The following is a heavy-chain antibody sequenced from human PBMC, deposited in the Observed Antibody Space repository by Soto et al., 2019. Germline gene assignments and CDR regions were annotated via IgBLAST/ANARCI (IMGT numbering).Heavy chain of an antibody. CDR1: GFSFIDYA. CDR2: IGGRGGNA. D-gene: IGHD2-21*02. CDR3: AKARHSGDFAGSYDS. V-gene: IGHV3-23*01. J-gene: IGHJ5*02. Sequence: GSLRLSCAASGFSFIDYAINWVRQVPGRGLEYVAGIGGRGGNAFYADSMKGRFSISRDNSKNTVYLHMHNLRADDSAMYYCAKARHSGDFAGSYDSWRQGTLVTVSS.